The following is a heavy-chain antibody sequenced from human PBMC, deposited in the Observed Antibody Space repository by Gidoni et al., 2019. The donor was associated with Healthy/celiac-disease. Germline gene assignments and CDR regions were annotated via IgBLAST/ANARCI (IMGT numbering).Heavy chain of an antibody. Sequence: EVQLLESGGGLVQPGGSLRLSWAASGFPFSRDALSWVRQAPGKGLEWVSAISGSGGSTYYADAVKGRFTISRDNSKNTLYLQMNSLRAEDTAVYYCAKHPPSITGTVPGVWGQGTLVTVSS. J-gene: IGHJ4*02. V-gene: IGHV3-23*01. CDR1: GFPFSRDA. D-gene: IGHD1-20*01. CDR3: AKHPPSITGTVPGV. CDR2: ISGSGGST.